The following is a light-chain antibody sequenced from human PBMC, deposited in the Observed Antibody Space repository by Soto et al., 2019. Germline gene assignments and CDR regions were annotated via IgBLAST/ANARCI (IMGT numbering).Light chain of an antibody. CDR1: QSIGSW. J-gene: IGKJ1*01. CDR2: DAS. Sequence: DIQMTQSPSTLSASVGDRVTITCRASQSIGSWLAWYQQKPGKAPRLLIYDASSLESGVPSRFSGSGSGTEFTLTISSLQPDDFATYSCQQDKPYTWTFGHGTKVEFK. CDR3: QQDKPYTWT. V-gene: IGKV1-5*01.